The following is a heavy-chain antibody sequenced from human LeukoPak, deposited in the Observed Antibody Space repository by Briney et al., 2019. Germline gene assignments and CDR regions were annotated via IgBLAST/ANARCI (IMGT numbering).Heavy chain of an antibody. CDR2: INPNSGGT. CDR1: GGTFSSYA. D-gene: IGHD6-13*01. Sequence: ASVKVSCKASGGTFSSYAISWVRQAPGQGLEWMGWINPNSGGTNYAQKFQGRVTMTRDTSISTAYMELSRLRSDDTAVYYCARDRRIAAAINWFDPWGQGTLVTVSS. CDR3: ARDRRIAAAINWFDP. V-gene: IGHV1-2*02. J-gene: IGHJ5*02.